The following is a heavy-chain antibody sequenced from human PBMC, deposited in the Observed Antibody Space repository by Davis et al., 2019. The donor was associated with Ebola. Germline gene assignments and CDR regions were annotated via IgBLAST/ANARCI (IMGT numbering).Heavy chain of an antibody. J-gene: IGHJ6*03. Sequence: SVKVSCQASGGTFSSYAISWVRQAPGQGLEWMGEIIPIFGTANYAQKFQGRVTITADESTSTAYMELSSLRSEDTAVYYCARSSMVRGVIDYYYMDVWGKGTTVTVSS. CDR2: IIPIFGTA. D-gene: IGHD3-10*01. CDR1: GGTFSSYA. V-gene: IGHV1-69*13. CDR3: ARSSMVRGVIDYYYMDV.